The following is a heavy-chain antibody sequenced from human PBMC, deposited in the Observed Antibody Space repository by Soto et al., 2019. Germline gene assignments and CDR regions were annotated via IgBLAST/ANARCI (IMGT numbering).Heavy chain of an antibody. Sequence: QVQLVQSGIELKRPGASVKVSCKASGYIFTNYDISWVRQAPGQGLEWMGWISTYNGNTKYSQKLQDRVTMTTHTSTARPSMEDRSVRSDDTAMYCWASHTNVARVDVWGQGTTVTVSS. J-gene: IGHJ6*02. CDR3: ASHTNVARVDV. CDR1: GYIFTNYD. D-gene: IGHD2-15*01. V-gene: IGHV1-18*01. CDR2: ISTYNGNT.